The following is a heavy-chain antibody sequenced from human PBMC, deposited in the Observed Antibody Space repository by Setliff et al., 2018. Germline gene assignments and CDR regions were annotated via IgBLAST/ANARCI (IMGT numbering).Heavy chain of an antibody. CDR2: ISSSSSTI. J-gene: IGHJ3*02. CDR3: ARVIFSSSGSYDAFDI. D-gene: IGHD1-26*01. Sequence: GGSLRLSCAASGFTFSSYSMNWVRQAPGKGLEWVSYISSSSSTIHYADSVKGRFTISRDNAKNSLYLQMNSLRAEDTAVYYCARVIFSSSGSYDAFDIWGQGTMVTVSS. CDR1: GFTFSSYS. V-gene: IGHV3-48*04.